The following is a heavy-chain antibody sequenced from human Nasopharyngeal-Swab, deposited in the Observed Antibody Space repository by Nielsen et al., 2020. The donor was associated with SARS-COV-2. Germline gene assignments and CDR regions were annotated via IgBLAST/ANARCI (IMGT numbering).Heavy chain of an antibody. V-gene: IGHV3-49*04. Sequence: GESLKISCTASGFTFGDYAMSWVRQAPGKGLEWVGFIRSKAYGGTTEYAASVKGRFTNSRDDSKGIAYLQMNSLKTEDTAVYYCTRGRSYYDSSGYLDYWGQGTLVTVSS. CDR3: TRGRSYYDSSGYLDY. CDR1: GFTFGDYA. J-gene: IGHJ4*02. D-gene: IGHD3-22*01. CDR2: IRSKAYGGTT.